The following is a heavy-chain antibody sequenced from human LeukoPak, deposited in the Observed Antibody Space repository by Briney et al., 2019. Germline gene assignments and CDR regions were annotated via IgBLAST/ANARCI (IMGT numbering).Heavy chain of an antibody. Sequence: GGSLRLSCAASGFTFSSYAMSWVRQAPGKGLEWVSAISGSGGSTYYADSVRGRFTISRDNSKNTLYLQMNSLRAEDTAVYYCAKAPHYDILTGYPRFDYWGQGTLVTVSS. V-gene: IGHV3-23*01. CDR1: GFTFSSYA. J-gene: IGHJ4*02. CDR3: AKAPHYDILTGYPRFDY. D-gene: IGHD3-9*01. CDR2: ISGSGGST.